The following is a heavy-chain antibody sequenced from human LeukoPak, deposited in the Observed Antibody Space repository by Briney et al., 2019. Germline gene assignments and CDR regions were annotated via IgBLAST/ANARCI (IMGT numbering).Heavy chain of an antibody. CDR1: GYSISSGYY. V-gene: IGHV4-38-2*01. CDR3: ARQKLRYFDWPPSGFDY. J-gene: IGHJ4*02. Sequence: SETLSLTCAVSGYSISSGYYWGWIRQPPGKGLEWIGSIYHSGSTYYNPSLKSRVTISVDTSKNQFSLKLSSVTAADTAAYYCARQKLRYFDWPPSGFDYWGQGTLVTVSS. CDR2: IYHSGST. D-gene: IGHD3-9*01.